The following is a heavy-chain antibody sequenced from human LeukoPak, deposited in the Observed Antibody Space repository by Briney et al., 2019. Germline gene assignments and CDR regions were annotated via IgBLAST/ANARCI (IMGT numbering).Heavy chain of an antibody. CDR3: ARDRTQQWLDKGY. V-gene: IGHV3-21*01. CDR1: GFTFSSYS. CDR2: ISSSSSYI. J-gene: IGHJ4*02. D-gene: IGHD6-19*01. Sequence: GGSLRLSCAASGFTFSSYSMHWVRQAPGKGLEWVSSISSSSSYIYYADSVKGRFTISRDNAKNSLYLQMNSLRAEDTAVYYCARDRTQQWLDKGYWGQGTLVTVSS.